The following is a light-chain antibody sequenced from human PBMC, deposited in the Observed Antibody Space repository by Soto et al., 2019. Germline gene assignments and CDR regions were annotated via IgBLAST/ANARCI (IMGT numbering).Light chain of an antibody. J-gene: IGKJ2*01. V-gene: IGKV1-5*03. CDR3: QQYNSSPGT. CDR2: KAS. Sequence: DIQMTQSPSTLSASVGDRVTITCRASQSISSWLAWYQQKPGKAPKLLIYKASSLESGVPSRFSGSGSGTEFTLTISSLQPDDFATYYCQQYNSSPGTFGQETKLEIK. CDR1: QSISSW.